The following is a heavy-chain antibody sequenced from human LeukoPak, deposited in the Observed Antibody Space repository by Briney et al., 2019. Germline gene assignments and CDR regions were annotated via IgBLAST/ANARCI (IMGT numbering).Heavy chain of an antibody. CDR2: ISAYNGNT. Sequence: GASVKVSCKASGYTFTSYGISWVRQAPGQGLEWMGWISAYNGNTNYAQKLQGRVTMTTDTSTSTAYMELRSLRSGDTAVYYCAQYYDSSGSHGGSWFDPWGQGTLVAVSS. D-gene: IGHD3-22*01. CDR3: AQYYDSSGSHGGSWFDP. CDR1: GYTFTSYG. V-gene: IGHV1-18*01. J-gene: IGHJ5*02.